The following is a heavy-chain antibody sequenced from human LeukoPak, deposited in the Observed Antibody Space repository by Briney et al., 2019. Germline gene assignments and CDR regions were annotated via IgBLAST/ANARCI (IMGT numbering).Heavy chain of an antibody. J-gene: IGHJ1*01. V-gene: IGHV3-74*01. CDR3: ARDLDAYFQH. CDR1: GFIFSTFW. Sequence: QAGGSLRLSCAASGFIFSTFWMHWVRQAPGKGLVWVSRIKYDGSTTSYADSVKGRFTVSRDNAKNSLYLQMNSLRAEDTAVYYCARDLDAYFQHWGQGTLVTVSS. CDR2: IKYDGSTT.